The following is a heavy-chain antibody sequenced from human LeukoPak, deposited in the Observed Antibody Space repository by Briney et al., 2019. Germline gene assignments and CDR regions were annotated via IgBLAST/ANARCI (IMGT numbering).Heavy chain of an antibody. Sequence: GGSLRLSCAASGFTFSSYAVYWVRQAPGKGLEGVSVIFGSGGSTQYADSVKGRFTISRENSQNTVYLQMNSLRAEDTAVYYCAKTTTGYSSGRYPGWPVDYWGQGTLVTVSS. CDR3: AKTTTGYSSGRYPGWPVDY. V-gene: IGHV3-23*01. D-gene: IGHD6-19*01. J-gene: IGHJ4*02. CDR1: GFTFSSYA. CDR2: IFGSGGST.